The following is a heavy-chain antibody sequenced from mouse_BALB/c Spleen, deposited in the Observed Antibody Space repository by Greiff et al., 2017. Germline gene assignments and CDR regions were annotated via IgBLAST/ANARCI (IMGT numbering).Heavy chain of an antibody. CDR3: ARRDGVDAMDY. CDR2: ISSGGSYT. D-gene: IGHD1-3*01. CDR1: GFTFSSYA. V-gene: IGHV5-9-4*01. J-gene: IGHJ4*01. Sequence: EVQLVESGGGLVKPGGSLKLSCAASGFTFSSYAMSWVRQSPEKRLEWVAEISSGGSYTYYPDTVTGRFTISRDNAKNTLYLEMSSLRSEDTAMYYCARRDGVDAMDYWGQGTSVTVSS.